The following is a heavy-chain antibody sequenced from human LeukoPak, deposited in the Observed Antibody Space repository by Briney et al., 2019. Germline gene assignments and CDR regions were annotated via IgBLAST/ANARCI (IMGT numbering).Heavy chain of an antibody. V-gene: IGHV6-1*01. CDR2: TYYRSKQYN. J-gene: IGHJ6*03. CDR1: RDSVSSNSAA. CDR3: AREEVHIAAAGTVAKYYHYYYMDV. Sequence: SRTLSLTCAISRDSVSSNSAAWNWIRQSPSRGLEWLGRTYYRSKQYNDYAVTVKSLITINPDTSKNQSSLQLNSVTPEDTAVYYCAREEVHIAAAGTVAKYYHYYYMDVWGKGTTVTVSS. D-gene: IGHD6-13*01.